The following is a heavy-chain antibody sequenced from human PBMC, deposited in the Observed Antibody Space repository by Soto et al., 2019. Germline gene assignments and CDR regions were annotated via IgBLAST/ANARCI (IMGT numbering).Heavy chain of an antibody. D-gene: IGHD1-7*01. J-gene: IGHJ4*02. Sequence: EVQLLESGGGLVQPGGSLRLSCAASGFTFSSYGMTWVRQAPGKGLEWVSFSSATGAGTYDADSVKGRFTISRDNSKNTLYLQMTSLSADDTAVYYCAKDRRAGGNYGFYSDFWGQGALVIVSS. CDR1: GFTFSSYG. CDR3: AKDRRAGGNYGFYSDF. CDR2: SSATGAGT. V-gene: IGHV3-23*01.